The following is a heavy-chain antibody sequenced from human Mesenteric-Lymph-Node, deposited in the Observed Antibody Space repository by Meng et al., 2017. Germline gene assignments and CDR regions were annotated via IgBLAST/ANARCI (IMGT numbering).Heavy chain of an antibody. V-gene: IGHV1-8*01. CDR2: MNPNSGNT. D-gene: IGHD6-13*01. CDR3: ARGIAAAIDY. Sequence: HRVRPGSEVKKPGASVQGPCKTSGYTVTRYDINWVRQATGQGLEWMGWMNPNSGNTGYAQKFQGRVTMTRNTSISTAYMELSSLRSEDTAVYYCARGIAAAIDYWGQGTLVTVSS. CDR1: GYTVTRYD. J-gene: IGHJ4*02.